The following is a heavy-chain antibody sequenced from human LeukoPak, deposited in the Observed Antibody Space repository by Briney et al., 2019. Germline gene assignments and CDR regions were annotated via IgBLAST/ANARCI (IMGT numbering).Heavy chain of an antibody. CDR3: ARFSQYYDSPTHYLDY. CDR1: GGSINNYY. Sequence: NPSETPSLTCTVSGGSINNYYWSWVRQPPGAGLEWLAYIYYTGSTNYNPSLKTRLTISVDTSKNQFSLRPHSVTAADTAVYYCARFSQYYDSPTHYLDYWGQGILVTVSS. CDR2: IYYTGST. V-gene: IGHV4-59*08. J-gene: IGHJ4*02. D-gene: IGHD2/OR15-2a*01.